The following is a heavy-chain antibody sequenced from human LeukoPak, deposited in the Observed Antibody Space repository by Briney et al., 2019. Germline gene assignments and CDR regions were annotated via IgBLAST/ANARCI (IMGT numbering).Heavy chain of an antibody. J-gene: IGHJ4*02. Sequence: GGSLRLSCAASGFTFSRFGIHWVRQAPGKGLEWLAFIKFDGNDKYYADSVKGRFTISRDNVKSTLHLQMNSLRGEDTAVYYCAREGRWLQAHFDSWGQGTLVAVSS. V-gene: IGHV3-30*02. CDR2: IKFDGNDK. CDR1: GFTFSRFG. CDR3: AREGRWLQAHFDS. D-gene: IGHD5-24*01.